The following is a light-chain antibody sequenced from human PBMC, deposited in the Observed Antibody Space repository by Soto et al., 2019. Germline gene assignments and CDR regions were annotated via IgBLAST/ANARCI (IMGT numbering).Light chain of an antibody. CDR2: SAS. Sequence: DIQMTQSPSSLTTSIGDRVTIGCRASQRINIYLNWYRQTPGKAPEILIYSASNLQSGVPSRFSGSGSGTDFTLTISGLQSEDFATYHCQQSFSTPTLGQGTRLEI. J-gene: IGKJ5*01. CDR3: QQSFSTPT. V-gene: IGKV1-39*01. CDR1: QRINIY.